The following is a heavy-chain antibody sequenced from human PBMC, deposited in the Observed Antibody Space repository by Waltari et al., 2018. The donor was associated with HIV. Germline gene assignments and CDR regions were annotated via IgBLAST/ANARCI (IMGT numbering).Heavy chain of an antibody. V-gene: IGHV4-59*01. CDR3: AREDLTQGMDV. J-gene: IGHJ6*02. CDR1: GGSISSYY. CDR2: IYYSGST. D-gene: IGHD7-27*01. Sequence: QVQLQESGPGLVKPSETLSLTCTVSGGSISSYYWSWIRQPPGKGLEWIGYIYYSGSTNYNPSLKSRVTISVDTSKNQFSLKLSSVTAADTAVYYCAREDLTQGMDVWGQGTTVTVSS.